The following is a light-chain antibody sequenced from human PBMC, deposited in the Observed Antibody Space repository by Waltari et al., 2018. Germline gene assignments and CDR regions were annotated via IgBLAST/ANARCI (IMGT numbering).Light chain of an antibody. V-gene: IGLV3-1*01. Sequence: WYKQKQGQSPQLVIYQDTNRPSGIPERFSGSKSGNAATLTISGTQAMDEADYYCQALGTGAWVFGGGTKLTVL. J-gene: IGLJ3*02. CDR3: QALGTGAWV. CDR2: QDT.